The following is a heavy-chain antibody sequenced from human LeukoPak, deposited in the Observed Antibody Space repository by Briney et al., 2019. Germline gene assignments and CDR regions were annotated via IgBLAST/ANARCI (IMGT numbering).Heavy chain of an antibody. Sequence: GGSLRLSCAASGFTFSSYAMSWVRQAPGKGLEWVSAISGSGGSTYYAGSVKGRFTISRDNSKNTLYLQMNSLRAEDTAVYYCAKDDAWVRYQDWGQGTLVTVSS. CDR2: ISGSGGST. D-gene: IGHD5-12*01. CDR1: GFTFSSYA. J-gene: IGHJ4*02. V-gene: IGHV3-23*01. CDR3: AKDDAWVRYQD.